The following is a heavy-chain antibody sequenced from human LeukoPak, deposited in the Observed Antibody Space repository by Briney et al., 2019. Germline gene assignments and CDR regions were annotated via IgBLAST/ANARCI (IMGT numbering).Heavy chain of an antibody. CDR3: ARDKGIRYSYGLGYCSGGSCYSDYFDY. D-gene: IGHD2-15*01. CDR2: ISAYNGNT. J-gene: IGHJ4*02. V-gene: IGHV1-18*04. Sequence: GASVKVSCKASGYTFTGYYMHWVRQAPGQGLEWMGWISAYNGNTNYAQKLQGRVTMTTDTSTSTAYMELRSLRSDDTAVYYCARDKGIRYSYGLGYCSGGSCYSDYFDYWGQGTLVTVSS. CDR1: GYTFTGYY.